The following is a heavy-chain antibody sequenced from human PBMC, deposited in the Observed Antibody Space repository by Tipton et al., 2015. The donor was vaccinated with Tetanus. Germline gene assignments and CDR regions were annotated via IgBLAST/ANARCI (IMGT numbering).Heavy chain of an antibody. CDR2: ISYDGITK. D-gene: IGHD2-2*02. CDR1: GFTFSNFG. Sequence: SLRLSCAASGFTFSNFGMHWVRQSPGKGLEWLAVISYDGITKYYAESVQGRFTISRDNSKNTVFLQMNSLRAEDTGMYFCARGAYTYGPDPWGQGTLVVVSS. J-gene: IGHJ5*02. CDR3: ARGAYTYGPDP. V-gene: IGHV3-30*03.